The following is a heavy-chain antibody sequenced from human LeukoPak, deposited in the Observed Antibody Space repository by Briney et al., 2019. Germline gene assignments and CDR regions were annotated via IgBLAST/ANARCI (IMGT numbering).Heavy chain of an antibody. CDR2: ISPRSGDT. J-gene: IGHJ4*02. V-gene: IGHV1-2*02. D-gene: IGHD3-10*01. CDR1: GYSFTDYY. Sequence: ASVKVSCKASGYSFTDYYMHWVRQAPGQGLEWMGWISPRSGDTSYAQKFQGRVTMTRDTSINTVDVDLSGLTSDDTAVFYCARGREIHGGSDTKLDDYWGQGTLVTVSS. CDR3: ARGREIHGGSDTKLDDY.